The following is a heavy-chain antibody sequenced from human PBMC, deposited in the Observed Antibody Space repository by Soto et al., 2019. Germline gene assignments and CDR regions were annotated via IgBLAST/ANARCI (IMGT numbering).Heavy chain of an antibody. Sequence: PGGSLRLSCAASGFTFSSYAMSWVRQAPGKGLEWVSAISGSGGSTYYADSVKGRFTISRDNSKNTLYLQMNSLRAEDTAVYYCAKDQAVHSNYVMWDWFDPWGKGAPVTVDS. V-gene: IGHV3-23*01. CDR2: ISGSGGST. CDR1: GFTFSSYA. J-gene: IGHJ5*02. D-gene: IGHD4-4*01. CDR3: AKDQAVHSNYVMWDWFDP.